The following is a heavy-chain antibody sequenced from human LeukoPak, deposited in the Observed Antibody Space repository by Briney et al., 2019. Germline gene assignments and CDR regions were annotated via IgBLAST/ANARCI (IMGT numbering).Heavy chain of an antibody. CDR2: INWNGGST. CDR1: GFTFDDYG. D-gene: IGHD3-3*01. J-gene: IGHJ5*02. Sequence: RPGGSLRLSCAASGFTFDDYGMDWVRQAPGKGLEWVSGINWNGGSTGYADSVKGRFTISRDNAKNSLYLQMNSLRAEGTALYYCASTIFGGFDPWGQGTLVTVSS. V-gene: IGHV3-20*04. CDR3: ASTIFGGFDP.